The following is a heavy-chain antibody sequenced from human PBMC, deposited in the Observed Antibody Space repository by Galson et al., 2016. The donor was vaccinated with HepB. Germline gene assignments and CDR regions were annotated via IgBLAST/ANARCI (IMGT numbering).Heavy chain of an antibody. CDR3: TTLRLLELENYYGMDV. Sequence: SLRLSCAASGFTFRTVWMSWVRQAPGKGLEWVGRIKSKIDGGTTDYAAPVKGRFTISRDDSKNTLYLQMNSLKTEDTAVYYCTTLRLLELENYYGMDVWGQGTTVTVSS. J-gene: IGHJ6*02. V-gene: IGHV3-15*01. CDR1: GFTFRTVW. D-gene: IGHD3-3*01. CDR2: IKSKIDGGTT.